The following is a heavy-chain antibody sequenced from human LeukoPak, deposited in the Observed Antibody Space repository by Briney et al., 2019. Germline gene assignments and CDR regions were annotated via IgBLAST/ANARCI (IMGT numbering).Heavy chain of an antibody. D-gene: IGHD3-10*01. CDR3: AKDWFLYGSGSPLDY. CDR1: GFTFSSYA. V-gene: IGHV3-23*01. J-gene: IGHJ4*02. Sequence: PGGSLRLSCAASGFTFSSYAMSWVRQAPGKGLEWVSAISGSGGSTYYADSVKGRFTISRDNSKNTLYLQMNSLRAEDTAVYYCAKDWFLYGSGSPLDYWGQGPLVTVSS. CDR2: ISGSGGST.